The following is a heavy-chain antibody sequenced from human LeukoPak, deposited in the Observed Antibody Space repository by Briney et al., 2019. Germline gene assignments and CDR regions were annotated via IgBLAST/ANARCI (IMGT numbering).Heavy chain of an antibody. CDR3: ASATAYKYSSGWAPTEYFQH. D-gene: IGHD6-19*01. J-gene: IGHJ1*01. CDR1: GFTVSTNY. CDR2: IYSGGNT. V-gene: IGHV3-66*01. Sequence: GGSLRLSCAASGFTVSTNYMSWVRQAPGKGLEWVSVIYSGGNTYYADSVKGRFTISRDNAKNSLYLQMNSLRAEDTAVYYCASATAYKYSSGWAPTEYFQHWGQGTLVTVSS.